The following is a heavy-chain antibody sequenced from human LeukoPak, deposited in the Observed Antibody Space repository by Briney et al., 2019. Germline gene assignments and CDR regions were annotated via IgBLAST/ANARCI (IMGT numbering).Heavy chain of an antibody. J-gene: IGHJ4*02. D-gene: IGHD2-21*02. CDR3: ASNWGGDCWELDY. CDR1: GFTFSSYG. V-gene: IGHV3-30*03. CDR2: ISYDGSNK. Sequence: TGGSLRLSCAASGFTFSSYGMHWVRQAPGKGLEWVAVISYDGSNKYYADSVKGRFTISRDNSKNTLYLQMNSLRAEDTAVYYCASNWGGDCWELDYWGEGTLVTVSS.